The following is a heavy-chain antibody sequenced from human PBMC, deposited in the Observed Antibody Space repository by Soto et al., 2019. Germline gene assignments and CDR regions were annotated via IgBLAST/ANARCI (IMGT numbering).Heavy chain of an antibody. CDR3: ARMATFGSLNWFDP. J-gene: IGHJ5*02. CDR1: GYSSTNND. Sequence: VQVSCKASGYSSTNNDVSWVRQATGQGLEWMGWLNPGSGDTGYAQKFQGRVTMTRDISIATAYLELSSLRSDDTAIYYCARMATFGSLNWFDPWGQGTLVTVSS. CDR2: LNPGSGDT. V-gene: IGHV1-8*01. D-gene: IGHD3-16*01.